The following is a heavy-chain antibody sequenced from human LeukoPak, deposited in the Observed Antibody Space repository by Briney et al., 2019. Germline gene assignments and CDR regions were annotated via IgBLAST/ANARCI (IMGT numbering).Heavy chain of an antibody. D-gene: IGHD3-22*01. Sequence: GGSLRLSCAASGFTVSSNYMSWVRQAPGKGLEWVSVIYSDGSTYYADSVKGRFTISRDNSKSTLYLQMNNLRAEDTAVYYCARAAYDSNGYTANHDYWGQGTLVTVSS. CDR2: IYSDGST. CDR1: GFTVSSNY. V-gene: IGHV3-53*01. CDR3: ARAAYDSNGYTANHDY. J-gene: IGHJ4*02.